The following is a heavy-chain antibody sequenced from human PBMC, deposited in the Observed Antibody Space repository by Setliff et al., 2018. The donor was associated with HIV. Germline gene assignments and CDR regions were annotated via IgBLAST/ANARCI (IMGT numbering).Heavy chain of an antibody. J-gene: IGHJ4*02. D-gene: IGHD3-22*01. CDR3: ARFAYYSDSGGYYHH. V-gene: IGHV4-39*01. Sequence: SETLSLTCTVSGGSISNSSSYWGWIRQPPGKRLEWIGSIYYSGSTNYNPSLKSRVTMSVDTSKNQFSLKLSSVTAADTAVYYCARFAYYSDSGGYYHHWGQGALVTVSS. CDR2: IYYSGST. CDR1: GGSISNSSSY.